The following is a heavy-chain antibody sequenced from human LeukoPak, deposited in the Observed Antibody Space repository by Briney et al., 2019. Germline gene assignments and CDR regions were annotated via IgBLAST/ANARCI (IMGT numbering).Heavy chain of an antibody. J-gene: IGHJ4*02. Sequence: SETLSLTCTVSGGSISSSSYYWGWIRQPPGKGLEWIGSIYYSGSTYYNPSLKSRVTISVDTSKNQFPLKLSSVTAADTAVYYCARHIGPYDFWSGLSEHFDYWGQGTLVTVSS. CDR3: ARHIGPYDFWSGLSEHFDY. D-gene: IGHD3-3*01. CDR2: IYYSGST. CDR1: GGSISSSSYY. V-gene: IGHV4-39*01.